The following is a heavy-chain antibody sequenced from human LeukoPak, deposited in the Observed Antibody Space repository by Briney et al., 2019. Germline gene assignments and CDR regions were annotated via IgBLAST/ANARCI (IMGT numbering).Heavy chain of an antibody. D-gene: IGHD3-10*01. V-gene: IGHV4-34*01. CDR1: GGSFSGYY. Sequence: PSETLSLTCAVYGGSFSGYYWSWIRQPPGKGLEWIGEINHSGSTNYNPSLKSRVTISVDTSKNQFSLKLSSVTAADTAVYYCARDGPGLRLLWFGELLPSFDYWGQGTLVTVSS. CDR3: ARDGPGLRLLWFGELLPSFDY. CDR2: INHSGST. J-gene: IGHJ4*02.